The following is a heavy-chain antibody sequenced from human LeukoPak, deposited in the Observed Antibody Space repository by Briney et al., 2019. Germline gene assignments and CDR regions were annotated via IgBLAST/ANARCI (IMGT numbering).Heavy chain of an antibody. J-gene: IGHJ4*02. V-gene: IGHV3-74*01. CDR1: GFTFSSYW. CDR2: INSDGSST. D-gene: IGHD2-2*01. Sequence: GGSLRLSCAASGFTFSSYWMHWVRQAPGRGLMWVSRINSDGSSTSYADSVKGRFTISRDNAKNTLYLQMNSLRAEDTAVYYCARGRSTSFDYWGQRALVTVSS. CDR3: ARGRSTSFDY.